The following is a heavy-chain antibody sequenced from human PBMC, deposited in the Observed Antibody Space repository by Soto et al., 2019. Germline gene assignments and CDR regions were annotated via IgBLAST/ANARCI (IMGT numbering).Heavy chain of an antibody. CDR3: VIDSVVRDRGASFDY. D-gene: IGHD3-10*01. CDR1: GFTFGSYG. V-gene: IGHV3-48*01. J-gene: IGHJ4*02. Sequence: EVQLVESGGGLVQPGGSLRLSCAASGFTFGSYGMNWVRQAPGKGLEWVSYISSSSSPIYYADSVKDRFTISRDNAKDSLYLQMNGPTAEDTSVYSGVIDSVVRDRGASFDYWGQGTLVTVSS. CDR2: ISSSSSPI.